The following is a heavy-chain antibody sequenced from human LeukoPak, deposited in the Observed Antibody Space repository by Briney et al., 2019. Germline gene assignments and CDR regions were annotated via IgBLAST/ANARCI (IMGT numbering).Heavy chain of an antibody. V-gene: IGHV3-23*01. CDR1: GFTFSSYS. Sequence: PGGSLRLSCAASGFTFSSYSMNWVRQAPGKGLEWVSAISGSGGSTYYADSVKGRFTISRDNSKNTLYLQMNSLRAEDTAVYYCAKVGNRKSITMIVVVMYYFDYWGQGTLVTVSS. CDR3: AKVGNRKSITMIVVVMYYFDY. D-gene: IGHD3-22*01. J-gene: IGHJ4*02. CDR2: ISGSGGST.